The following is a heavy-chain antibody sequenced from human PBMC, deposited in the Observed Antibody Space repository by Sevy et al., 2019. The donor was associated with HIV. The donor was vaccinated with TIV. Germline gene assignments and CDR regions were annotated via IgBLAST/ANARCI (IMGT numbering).Heavy chain of an antibody. CDR3: SRDLRLRGYSYGCFDY. CDR2: INPNSGDT. D-gene: IGHD5-18*01. J-gene: IGHJ4*02. Sequence: ASVKVSCKASGYTFTGQYIHWVRQAPGQGLEWMGWINPNSGDTKYAQAFKGRVTMTRDTSISTAYMELSGLKSDDTAVYYCSRDLRLRGYSYGCFDYWGQGTLVNVSS. V-gene: IGHV1-2*02. CDR1: GYTFTGQY.